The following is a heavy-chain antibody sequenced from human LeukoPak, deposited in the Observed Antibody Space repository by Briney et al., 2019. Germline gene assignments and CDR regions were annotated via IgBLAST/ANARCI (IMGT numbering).Heavy chain of an antibody. D-gene: IGHD6-19*01. J-gene: IGHJ4*02. CDR1: GYTLTELS. CDR3: ATTGYSSGWYLG. V-gene: IGHV1-24*01. Sequence: GASVKVSCKVSGYTLTELSMHWVRQAPGKGLEWMGGFDPEDGETIYAQKFQGRVTMTEDTFTDTAYMELSSLRSEDTAVYYCATTGYSSGWYLGWGQGTLVTVSS. CDR2: FDPEDGET.